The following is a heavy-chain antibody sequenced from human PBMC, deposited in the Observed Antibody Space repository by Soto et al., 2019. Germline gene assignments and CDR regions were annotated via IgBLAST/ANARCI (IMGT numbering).Heavy chain of an antibody. J-gene: IGHJ4*02. Sequence: GSLRLSCAASGFTFSSYGMHWVRQAPGKGLEWVAVISYDGSNKYYADSVKGRFTISRDNSKNTLYLQMNSLRAEDTAVYYCAKGKRFLEWLLYYFDYWGQGTLVTVSS. D-gene: IGHD3-3*01. CDR1: GFTFSSYG. CDR2: ISYDGSNK. V-gene: IGHV3-30*18. CDR3: AKGKRFLEWLLYYFDY.